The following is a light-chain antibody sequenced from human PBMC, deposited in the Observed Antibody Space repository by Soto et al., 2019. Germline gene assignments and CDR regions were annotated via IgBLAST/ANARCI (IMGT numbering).Light chain of an antibody. CDR3: QVWDIMTDNYV. CDR1: NIGDKR. Sequence: SYELTQPPSVSVAPEKTTTIPCGGNNIGDKRVHWYRQKSGQAPVLLISYDSDRPSGIPERFSGSNSGNTATLTISRVEAGDEADYYCQVWDIMTDNYVFGGGTKVTVL. CDR2: YDS. V-gene: IGLV3-21*04. J-gene: IGLJ1*01.